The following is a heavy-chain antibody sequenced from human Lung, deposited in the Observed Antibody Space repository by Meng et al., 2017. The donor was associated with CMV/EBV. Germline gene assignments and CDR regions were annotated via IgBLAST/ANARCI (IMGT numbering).Heavy chain of an antibody. CDR1: GFTFNDYA. J-gene: IGHJ4*02. D-gene: IGHD6-13*01. V-gene: IGHV3-23*01. CDR3: VKYRAPGSNRYFDD. CDR2: IGSGSDT. Sequence: EWQLLGSVGGLGQLGGFLRLSWAASGFTFNDYAMTWVRQAPGQGLEWVSTIGSGSDTHYADSVKGRFTISRDNSRNTLYLQMNSLRAEDTAIYYCVKYRAPGSNRYFDDWGQGTLVTVSS.